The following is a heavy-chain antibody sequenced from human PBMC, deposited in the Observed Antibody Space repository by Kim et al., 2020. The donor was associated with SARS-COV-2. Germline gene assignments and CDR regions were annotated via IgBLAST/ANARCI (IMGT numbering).Heavy chain of an antibody. D-gene: IGHD1-26*01. CDR3: ARDVWDYSGMDA. CDR1: GFSVSDSD. V-gene: IGHV3-23*01. Sequence: GGSLRLSCSASGFSVSDSDMNWIRQAPGKGLEWVSDISGHGHYTYYADSVKGRLTISRDTSKNTVYLQMNSLRAEDTAVYYCARDVWDYSGMDAWGPGTTVTVSS. CDR2: ISGHGHYT. J-gene: IGHJ6*01.